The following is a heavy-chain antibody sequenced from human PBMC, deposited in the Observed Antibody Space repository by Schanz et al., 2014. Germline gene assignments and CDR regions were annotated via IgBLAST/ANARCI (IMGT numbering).Heavy chain of an antibody. J-gene: IGHJ6*02. Sequence: QVQLVESGGGVVQPGRSLRLSCAASGFTFSNFAIHWVRQAPGKGLECVSIIYSDGSTYYVDSVKGRFIISRDNSKNTVYLQMNSLRAEDTAVYYCVKDLQRELLRDDHYYGMDVWGQGTTVTVSS. V-gene: IGHV3-NL1*01. CDR2: IYSDGST. CDR1: GFTFSNFA. D-gene: IGHD1-26*01. CDR3: VKDLQRELLRDDHYYGMDV.